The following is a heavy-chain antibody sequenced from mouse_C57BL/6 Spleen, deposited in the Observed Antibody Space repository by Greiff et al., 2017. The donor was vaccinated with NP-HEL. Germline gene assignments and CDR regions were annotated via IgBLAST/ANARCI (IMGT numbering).Heavy chain of an antibody. CDR1: GFTFSDYY. Sequence: EVQVVESEGGLVQPGSSMKLSCTASGFTFSDYYMAWVRQVPEKGLEWVANINYDGSSTYYLDSLKSRFIISRDNAKNILYLQMSSLKSEDTATYYCARDPGHGSSYYFDYWGQGTTLTVSS. CDR2: INYDGSST. J-gene: IGHJ2*01. CDR3: ARDPGHGSSYYFDY. D-gene: IGHD1-1*01. V-gene: IGHV5-16*01.